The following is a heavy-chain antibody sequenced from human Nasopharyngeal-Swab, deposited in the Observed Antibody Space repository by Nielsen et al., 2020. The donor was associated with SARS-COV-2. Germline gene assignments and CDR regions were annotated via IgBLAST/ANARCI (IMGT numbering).Heavy chain of an antibody. Sequence: WIRQPPGKGLEWVSSISSSSSYIYYADSVKGRFTISRDNAKNSLYLQMNSLRAEDTAVYYCAREGRYFDWLLSGYFDYWGQGTRVTVSS. CDR2: ISSSSSYI. D-gene: IGHD3-9*01. CDR3: AREGRYFDWLLSGYFDY. J-gene: IGHJ4*02. V-gene: IGHV3-21*01.